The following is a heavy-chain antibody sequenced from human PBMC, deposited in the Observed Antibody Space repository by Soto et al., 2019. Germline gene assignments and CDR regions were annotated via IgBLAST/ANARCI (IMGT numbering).Heavy chain of an antibody. CDR1: GFTFSSYA. V-gene: IGHV3-30-3*01. CDR3: AREAKSIAARPFDY. D-gene: IGHD6-6*01. J-gene: IGHJ4*02. Sequence: QVQLVESGGGLVQPGRSLRLSCAASGFTFSSYAMHWVRQAPGKGLEWVAVISYDGSNKYYADSVKGRFTISRDNSKNTLYLQMNSLRAEDTAVYYCAREAKSIAARPFDYWGQGTLVTVSS. CDR2: ISYDGSNK.